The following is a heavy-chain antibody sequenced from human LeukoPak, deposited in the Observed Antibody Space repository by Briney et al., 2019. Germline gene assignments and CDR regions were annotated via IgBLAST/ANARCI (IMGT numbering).Heavy chain of an antibody. D-gene: IGHD2-15*01. V-gene: IGHV4-34*01. Sequence: SETLSLTCAVSGGSFSGYYWTWIRQPPGKGLEWIGEINHSGSANYNPSLMGRVTISLDTSKNHFSLNLSSVTAADTAVYYCARLGCSGGSCYRETPYNWFDPWGQGTLVTVSS. J-gene: IGHJ5*02. CDR2: INHSGSA. CDR3: ARLGCSGGSCYRETPYNWFDP. CDR1: GGSFSGYY.